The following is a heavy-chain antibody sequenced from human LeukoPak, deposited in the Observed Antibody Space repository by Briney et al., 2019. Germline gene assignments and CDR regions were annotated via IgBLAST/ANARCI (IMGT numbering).Heavy chain of an antibody. CDR3: TRDSGGYSSSFDY. V-gene: IGHV1-69*13. Sequence: ASVKVSCKASGGTFSSYAISWVRQAPGQGLEWMGGIIPIFGTANYAQKFQGRVTITADESTSTAYMELSSLRSEDTAVYYCTRDSGGYSSSFDYWGQGTLVTVSS. D-gene: IGHD6-6*01. CDR1: GGTFSSYA. J-gene: IGHJ4*02. CDR2: IIPIFGTA.